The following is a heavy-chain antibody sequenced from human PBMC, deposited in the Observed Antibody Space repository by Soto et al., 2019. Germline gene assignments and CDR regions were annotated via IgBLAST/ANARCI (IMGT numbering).Heavy chain of an antibody. Sequence: ASVKVSCKASGYTFTVYYMHWVRQAPGQGLEWMGWVNPKSGGTMYPQKFQGRVTMTWDTSISTAYMALTRLRSDDTAVYYCARDLAKGGGSAGFDYWGQGTLVTVSS. CDR2: VNPKSGGT. J-gene: IGHJ4*02. D-gene: IGHD1-26*01. CDR3: ARDLAKGGGSAGFDY. CDR1: GYTFTVYY. V-gene: IGHV1-2*02.